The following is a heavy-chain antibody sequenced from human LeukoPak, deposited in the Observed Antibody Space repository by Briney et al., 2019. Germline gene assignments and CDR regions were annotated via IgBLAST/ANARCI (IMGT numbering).Heavy chain of an antibody. Sequence: HTGGSLRPSCAASGFTFSSYSMNWVRQAPGKGLEWVSYISSSSSTIYYADSVKGRFTISRDNAKNSLYLQMNSLRAEDTAVYYCARATIFGVVIHYGMDVWGQGTTVTVSS. J-gene: IGHJ6*02. CDR3: ARATIFGVVIHYGMDV. D-gene: IGHD3-3*01. CDR2: ISSSSSTI. CDR1: GFTFSSYS. V-gene: IGHV3-48*01.